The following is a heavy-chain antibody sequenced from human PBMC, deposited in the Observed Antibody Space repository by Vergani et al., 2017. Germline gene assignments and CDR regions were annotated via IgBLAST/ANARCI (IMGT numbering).Heavy chain of an antibody. CDR3: AREMSNEGFDY. V-gene: IGHV3-21*01. CDR1: GFTFSSYC. Sequence: EVQLVESGGGLVKPGGSLRLSCEVSGFTFSSYCMNWVRQAPGKGLEWVSSINSRSDYIYYADSVKGRFTISRDNAKNSLFLQMSSLKVEDTGVYYCAREMSNEGFDYWGQGTRVTVS. D-gene: IGHD4-11*01. J-gene: IGHJ4*02. CDR2: INSRSDYI.